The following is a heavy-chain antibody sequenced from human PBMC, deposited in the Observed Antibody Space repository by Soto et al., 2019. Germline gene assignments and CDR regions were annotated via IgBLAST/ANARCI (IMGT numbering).Heavy chain of an antibody. V-gene: IGHV3-30-3*01. CDR1: GFTFSSYA. Sequence: QVQLVESGGGVVQPGRSLRLSCAASGFTFSSYAMHWVRQAPGKGLEWVAVISYDGSNKYYADSVKGRFTISRDNSKNTLYLQKERLRGEETGVYYWGGGSQGGGWSWEGGAFDIWGQGTMVTVSS. J-gene: IGHJ3*02. D-gene: IGHD3-3*01. CDR3: GGGSQGGGWSWEGGAFDI. CDR2: ISYDGSNK.